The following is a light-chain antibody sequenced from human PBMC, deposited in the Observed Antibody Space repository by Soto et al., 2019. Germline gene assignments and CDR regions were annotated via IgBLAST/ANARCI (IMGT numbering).Light chain of an antibody. CDR3: CSYGGSFYV. CDR1: SSDVGGYNY. CDR2: DVN. V-gene: IGLV2-11*01. J-gene: IGLJ1*01. Sequence: QSVLTQPHSVSGSPGQSVAISCSGTSSDVGGYNYVSWYQQHPGKAPKLIIFDVNKRPSGVPDRFSGSKSGSTASLTISGLQAEGEADYYCCSYGGSFYVVGTGTKLTVL.